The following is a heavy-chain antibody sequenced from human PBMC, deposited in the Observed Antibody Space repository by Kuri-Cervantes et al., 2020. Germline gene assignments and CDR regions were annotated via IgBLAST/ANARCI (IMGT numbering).Heavy chain of an antibody. D-gene: IGHD1-26*01. CDR1: GYTFTSYD. V-gene: IGHV1-8*01. J-gene: IGHJ5*02. CDR3: ARGVTSGSYQNWFDP. Sequence: ASVKVSCKASGYTFTSYDINWVRQATGQGLEWMGWMNPNSGNTGYAQKFQGRVTMTRNTSISTAYMELSSLGSEDTAVYYCARGVTSGSYQNWFDPWGQGTLVTVSS. CDR2: MNPNSGNT.